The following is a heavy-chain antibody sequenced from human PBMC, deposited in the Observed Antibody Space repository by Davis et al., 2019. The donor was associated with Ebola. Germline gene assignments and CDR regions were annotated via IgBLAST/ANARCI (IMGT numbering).Heavy chain of an antibody. CDR1: GGSISSSGYY. CDR3: ARDYWATEGAFDV. J-gene: IGHJ3*01. D-gene: IGHD2-8*02. CDR2: VYYSGTT. V-gene: IGHV4-61*08. Sequence: MPSETLSLTCTVSGGSISSSGYYWTWIRQPPGKGLEWIGNVYYSGTTTYNPSLKSPVTISVDTSENQFSLNLISVTAADTAVYYCARDYWATEGAFDVWGQGTLVTVAS.